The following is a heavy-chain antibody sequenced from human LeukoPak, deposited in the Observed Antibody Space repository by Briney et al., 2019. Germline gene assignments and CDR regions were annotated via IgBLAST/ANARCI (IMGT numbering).Heavy chain of an antibody. CDR2: ISSSGSTM. CDR1: VFTFTDYY. Sequence: GGSLRLSRAPSVFTFTDYYMRSIPAAPGKRLGWVSYISSSGSTMYYSDSVKGRFTISRDNATNSVILQMNSLRAEDTAVYYCARGLGYCSGGSCPRRAFDIWGQGTVVTVSS. J-gene: IGHJ3*02. CDR3: ARGLGYCSGGSCPRRAFDI. D-gene: IGHD2-15*01. V-gene: IGHV3-11*01.